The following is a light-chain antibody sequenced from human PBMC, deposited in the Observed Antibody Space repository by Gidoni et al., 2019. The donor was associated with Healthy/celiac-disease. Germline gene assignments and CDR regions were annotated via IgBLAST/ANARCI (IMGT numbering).Light chain of an antibody. J-gene: IGLJ2*01. Sequence: SYVLTQPPSVSVPPGKTARITCGGNKIGSKSGHWYQQKPGQAPVLVIYYDSDRPSGIPERFSGSNSGNTATLTISRVEAGDEADYYCQVWDSSSDHPGVVFGGGTKLTVL. CDR3: QVWDSSSDHPGVV. V-gene: IGLV3-21*04. CDR1: KIGSKS. CDR2: YDS.